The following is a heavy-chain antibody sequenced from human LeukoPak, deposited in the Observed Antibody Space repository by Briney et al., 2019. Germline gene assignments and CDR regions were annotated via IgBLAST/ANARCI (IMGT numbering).Heavy chain of an antibody. V-gene: IGHV3-11*04. CDR1: GFTFGDYY. J-gene: IGHJ4*02. CDR2: ISSRSGSSI. CDR3: AKPPSGYSNYGGFDY. Sequence: GGSLRLSWAASGFTFGDYYMTWIRQAPGKGLEWVSYISSRSGSSIYYGDSVKGRFTVSRDNAKNTLYLQMNSLRAEDTAVYYCAKPPSGYSNYGGFDYWGQGTLVTVSS. D-gene: IGHD4-11*01.